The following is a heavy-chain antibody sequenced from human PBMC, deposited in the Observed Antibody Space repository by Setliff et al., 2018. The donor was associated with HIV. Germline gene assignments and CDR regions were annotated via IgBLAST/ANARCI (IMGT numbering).Heavy chain of an antibody. D-gene: IGHD3-10*01. J-gene: IGHJ3*02. CDR2: TNNDGSIT. CDR1: GFTLSDHW. Sequence: GGSLRLSCAASGFTLSDHWMHWVRQVPGKGLVWVSRTNNDGSITNYADFVKGRFTMSRDSAKNTLYLQMNSLRVEDTAVYYCAKELGGSGIDAFDIWGQGTMVTVSS. CDR3: AKELGGSGIDAFDI. V-gene: IGHV3-74*01.